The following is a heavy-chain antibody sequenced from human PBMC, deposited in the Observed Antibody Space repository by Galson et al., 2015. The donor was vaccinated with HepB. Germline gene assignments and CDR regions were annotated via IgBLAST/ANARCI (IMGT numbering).Heavy chain of an antibody. J-gene: IGHJ6*02. CDR1: GYTFTSYY. D-gene: IGHD2-15*01. Sequence: SVKVSCKASGYTFTSYYMHWVRQAPGQGLEWMGIINPSGGSTSYAQKLQGRVTMTRDTSTSTVYMELSSLRSEDTAVYYCARDRIVVVVAATSYYYYGMDVWGQGTTVTVSS. V-gene: IGHV1-46*04. CDR3: ARDRIVVVVAATSYYYYGMDV. CDR2: INPSGGST.